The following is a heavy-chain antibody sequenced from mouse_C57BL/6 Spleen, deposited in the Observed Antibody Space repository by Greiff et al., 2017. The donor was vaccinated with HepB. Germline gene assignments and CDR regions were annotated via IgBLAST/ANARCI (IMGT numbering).Heavy chain of an antibody. CDR1: GFTFSSYG. V-gene: IGHV5-6*02. D-gene: IGHD1-1*01. Sequence: EVKLVESGGDLVKPGGSLKLSCAASGFTFSSYGMSWVRQTPDKRLEWVATISSGGSYTYYPDSVKGRFTSSRDNAKNTLYLQMSSLKSEDTAMYYCARDYGSTTFDYWGQGTTLTVSS. J-gene: IGHJ2*01. CDR2: ISSGGSYT. CDR3: ARDYGSTTFDY.